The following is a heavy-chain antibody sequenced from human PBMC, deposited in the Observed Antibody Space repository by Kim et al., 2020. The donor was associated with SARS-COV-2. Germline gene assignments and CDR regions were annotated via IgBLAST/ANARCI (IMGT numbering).Heavy chain of an antibody. CDR2: IVVGSGNT. D-gene: IGHD3-22*01. Sequence: SVKVSCKASGFTFTSSAVQWVRQARGQRLEWIGWIVVGSGNTNYAQKFQERVTITRDMSTSTAYMELSSLRSEDTAVYYCAVYDSSGYKADYWGQGTLVTVSS. CDR3: AVYDSSGYKADY. J-gene: IGHJ4*02. V-gene: IGHV1-58*01. CDR1: GFTFTSSA.